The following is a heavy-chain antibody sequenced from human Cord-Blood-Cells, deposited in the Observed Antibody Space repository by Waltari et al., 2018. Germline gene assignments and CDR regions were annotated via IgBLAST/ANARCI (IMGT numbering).Heavy chain of an antibody. J-gene: IGHJ4*02. V-gene: IGHV3-48*02. CDR1: GFTFSSYS. CDR3: ASQHRAHRGSYYFGY. CDR2: ISSSSSTI. Sequence: EVQLVESGGGLVQPGGSLRLSCAASGFTFSSYSMNWVRQAPGEGLEWVSYISSSSSTIYYADSVKGRFTISRDNAKNSLYLPMNRRIDENTAVYYCASQHRAHRGSYYFGYWGQGTLVTVSS. D-gene: IGHD1-26*01.